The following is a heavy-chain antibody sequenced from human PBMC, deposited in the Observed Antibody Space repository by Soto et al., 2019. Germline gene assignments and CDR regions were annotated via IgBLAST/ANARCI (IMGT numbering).Heavy chain of an antibody. D-gene: IGHD6-13*01. CDR1: GYTFTSYA. CDR2: VNAGNGNT. V-gene: IGHV1-3*01. J-gene: IGHJ4*02. CDR3: ERPVIAAAGTLVY. Sequence: QVQLVQSGAEVKKPGASVKVSCKASGYTFTSYAMHWVRQAPGQRLEWMGWVNAGNGNTKYSQKFQGRVTITRDTXARTDYMELSSLRSEGTAVYYCERPVIAAAGTLVYWGQGTLVTVSS.